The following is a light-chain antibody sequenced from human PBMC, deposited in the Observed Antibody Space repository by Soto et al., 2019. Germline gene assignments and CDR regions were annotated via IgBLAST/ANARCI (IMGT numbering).Light chain of an antibody. J-gene: IGKJ4*01. V-gene: IGKV3-15*01. CDR1: QSVSST. Sequence: EVVMTQSPATLSVSPGERATLSCRASQSVSSTLAWYQQKPGQAPRLLIYGASTGATGIPARFSGSGSGTEFTRTISSLQSEDLAVYYCQQSSTWPLTFGGGTKVEIK. CDR2: GAS. CDR3: QQSSTWPLT.